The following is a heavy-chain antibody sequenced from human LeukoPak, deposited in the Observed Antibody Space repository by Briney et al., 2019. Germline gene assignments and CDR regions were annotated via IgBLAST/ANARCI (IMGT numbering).Heavy chain of an antibody. CDR1: GGSISSSDYY. D-gene: IGHD1-26*01. V-gene: IGHV4-39*01. CDR3: ARQKWELPPKFDY. CDR2: IYYSGSI. Sequence: SETLSLTCSVSGGSISSSDYYWGWIRQPPGKGLEWIGNIYYSGSIYYNPSLKSRVTISLDTSKNQFSLKLSSVTAADTAVYYCARQKWELPPKFDYWGQGTLVTVSS. J-gene: IGHJ4*02.